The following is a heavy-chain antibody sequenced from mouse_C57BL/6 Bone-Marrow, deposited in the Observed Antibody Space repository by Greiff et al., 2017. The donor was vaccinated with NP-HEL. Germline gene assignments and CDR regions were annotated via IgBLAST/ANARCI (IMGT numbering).Heavy chain of an antibody. J-gene: IGHJ2*01. CDR2: IYPGSGNT. D-gene: IGHD2-4*01. Sequence: QVHVKQSGAELVRPGASVKLSCKASGYTFTDYYINWVKQRPGQGLEWIARIYPGSGNTYYNEKFKGKATLTAEKSSSTAYMQLSSLTSEDSAVYFCAYDDYDSDYWGQGTTLTVSS. CDR3: AYDDYDSDY. V-gene: IGHV1-76*01. CDR1: GYTFTDYY.